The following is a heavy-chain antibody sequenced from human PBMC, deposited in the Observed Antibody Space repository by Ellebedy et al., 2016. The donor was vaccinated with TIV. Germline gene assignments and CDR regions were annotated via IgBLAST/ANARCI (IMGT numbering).Heavy chain of an antibody. CDR2: ITHSGST. Sequence: MPGGSLRLSCAVYGGSFSVYYWSWIRQPPGKGLEWIGEITHSGSTNYNPSLKTRVTISVDTSKNQFSRNLTSVTAAETAVYYCARGLARDYWGQGTLVTVSS. CDR1: GGSFSVYY. J-gene: IGHJ4*02. CDR3: ARGLARDY. V-gene: IGHV4-34*01.